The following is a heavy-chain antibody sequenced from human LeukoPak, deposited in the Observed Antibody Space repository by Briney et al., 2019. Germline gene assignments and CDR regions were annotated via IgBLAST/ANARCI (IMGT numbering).Heavy chain of an antibody. J-gene: IGHJ5*02. V-gene: IGHV4-39*01. CDR3: ARGYMTTVTINWFDP. CDR1: GGSISSYY. D-gene: IGHD4-17*01. Sequence: SETLSLTCTVSGGSISSYYWGWIRQPPGKGLEWIGSIYYSGSTYYNPSLKSRVTISVDTSKNQFSLKLSSVTAADTAVYYCARGYMTTVTINWFDPWGQGTLVTVSS. CDR2: IYYSGST.